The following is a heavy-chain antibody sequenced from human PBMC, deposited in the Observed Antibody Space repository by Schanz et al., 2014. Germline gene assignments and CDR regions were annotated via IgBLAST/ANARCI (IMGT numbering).Heavy chain of an antibody. V-gene: IGHV3-21*06. J-gene: IGHJ4*02. CDR1: GFSFDSYN. Sequence: EVQLVESGGGLVKPGGSLRLSCTASGFSFDSYNMNWVRHSPGRALGWVASLSFDSRHIYSADSVKGRFTISRDNAKSSLHLQMNSLRADDTAVYYCARDGVAATTDFEYWGQGALVTVSS. CDR3: ARDGVAATTDFEY. D-gene: IGHD1-1*01. CDR2: LSFDSRHI.